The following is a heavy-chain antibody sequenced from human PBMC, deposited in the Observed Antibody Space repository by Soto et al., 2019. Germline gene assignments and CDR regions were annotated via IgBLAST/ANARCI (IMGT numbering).Heavy chain of an antibody. CDR2: INPYSGNT. Sequence: ASVKVSCKGVGYTFSSSGVNWLRQAPGQGLEWMGWINPYSGNTNYAKKVQGRVTLTTDTSTNTAYMELRSLRSDDTAIYYCAQGGTSWYYGFEVWGHGTMVTVSS. V-gene: IGHV1-18*01. D-gene: IGHD6-13*01. CDR3: AQGGTSWYYGFEV. CDR1: GYTFSSSG. J-gene: IGHJ3*01.